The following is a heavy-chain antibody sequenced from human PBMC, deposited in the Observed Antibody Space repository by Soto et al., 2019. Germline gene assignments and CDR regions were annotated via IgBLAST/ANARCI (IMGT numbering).Heavy chain of an antibody. D-gene: IGHD5-18*01. Sequence: QVQLQESGPGLVKPSETLSLTCTVSGGSVSSGNHYWSWIRQPPGKELEFIAYVFYSGSDNYNPSLKSRVTRSIDTSKNQFSLNLRSVTAADTAVYYGARGRGYGYGIDYWGQGALVTVSS. V-gene: IGHV4-61*01. CDR3: ARGRGYGYGIDY. CDR1: GGSVSSGNHY. J-gene: IGHJ4*02. CDR2: VFYSGSD.